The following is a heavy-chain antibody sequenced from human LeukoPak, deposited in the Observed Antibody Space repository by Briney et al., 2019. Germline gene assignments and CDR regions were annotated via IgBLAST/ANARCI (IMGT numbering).Heavy chain of an antibody. D-gene: IGHD1-26*01. J-gene: IGHJ4*02. V-gene: IGHV3-49*03. CDR2: VRSRHHLGTT. CDR1: GFNFGDHA. Sequence: GGSLRLSCAVSGFNFGDHALSWFRQAPGKGLEWIGFVRSRHHLGTTDYAASLRGGFTISRDDSKNIAYLQMYSLKTDDTAVYYCARGGSHGRHVDYWGQGTLVVVSS. CDR3: ARGGSHGRHVDY.